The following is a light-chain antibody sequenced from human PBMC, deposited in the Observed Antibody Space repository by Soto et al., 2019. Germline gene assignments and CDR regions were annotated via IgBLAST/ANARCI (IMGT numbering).Light chain of an antibody. Sequence: QSALTQPASVSGSPGQSITISCTGTTSDVGNYNYVSWYQHHPGKAPKLMIYEVTNRPSGVSDRFSGSKSGNTASLTISGLLAEDEADYYCKSYTSRSTHVFGTGTKVTVL. CDR2: EVT. J-gene: IGLJ1*01. CDR3: KSYTSRSTHV. V-gene: IGLV2-14*01. CDR1: TSDVGNYNY.